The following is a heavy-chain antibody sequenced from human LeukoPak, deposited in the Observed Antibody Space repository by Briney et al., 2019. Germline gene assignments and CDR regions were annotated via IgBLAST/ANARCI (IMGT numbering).Heavy chain of an antibody. Sequence: ASVTVSCKASGYSFTSHDINWVRQATGQGREWMGWMKPNNGKTGYAQKFQGRVTMTSDTSISTAYMELSSLKSEDTAVYYCVRWADTPFDYWGQGTLVTVSS. CDR3: VRWADTPFDY. J-gene: IGHJ4*02. CDR2: MKPNNGKT. D-gene: IGHD5-18*01. V-gene: IGHV1-8*01. CDR1: GYSFTSHD.